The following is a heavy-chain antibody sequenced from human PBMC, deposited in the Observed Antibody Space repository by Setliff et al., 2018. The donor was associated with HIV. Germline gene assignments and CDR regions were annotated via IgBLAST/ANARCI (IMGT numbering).Heavy chain of an antibody. D-gene: IGHD3-22*01. J-gene: IGHJ4*02. Sequence: PSETLSLTCAVYGGSFSGYYWSWIRQPPGKGLEWIGDIYYSGMTNYNPSLQSRVTISVDTSKNQFSLKLSSVTAADTAVYYCARGLSFYDPGGFDYWGQGTLVTVSS. V-gene: IGHV4-59*08. CDR1: GGSFSGYY. CDR2: IYYSGMT. CDR3: ARGLSFYDPGGFDY.